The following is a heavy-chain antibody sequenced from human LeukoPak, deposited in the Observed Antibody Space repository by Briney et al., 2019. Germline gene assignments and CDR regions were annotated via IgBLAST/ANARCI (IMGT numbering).Heavy chain of an antibody. D-gene: IGHD5-18*01. J-gene: IGHJ3*02. V-gene: IGHV1-2*02. Sequence: ASVKVSCKASGYTFTGYYMHWVRQAPGQGLEWMGWINPNSGGTNYAQKFQGRVTMTRDTSISTAYMELSRLRSDNTAVYYCSSIPGGYTYGDDAFDIWGQGTMVTVSS. CDR2: INPNSGGT. CDR3: SSIPGGYTYGDDAFDI. CDR1: GYTFTGYY.